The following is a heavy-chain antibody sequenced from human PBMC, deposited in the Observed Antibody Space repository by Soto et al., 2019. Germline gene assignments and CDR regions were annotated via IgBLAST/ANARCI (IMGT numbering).Heavy chain of an antibody. CDR3: ARCSSTSCYNKSYFDP. D-gene: IGHD2-2*02. V-gene: IGHV4-31*03. Sequence: TSETLSLTCTVSGGSISSGGYYWSWIRQHPGKGLEWIGYIYYSGSTYYNPSLKSRVTISVDTSKNQFSLKLSSVTAADTAVYYCARCSSTSCYNKSYFDPWGQGTLVTVSS. J-gene: IGHJ5*02. CDR1: GGSISSGGYY. CDR2: IYYSGST.